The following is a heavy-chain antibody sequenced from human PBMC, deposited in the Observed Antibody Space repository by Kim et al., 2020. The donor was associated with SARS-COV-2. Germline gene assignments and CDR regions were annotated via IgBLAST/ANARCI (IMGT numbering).Heavy chain of an antibody. V-gene: IGHV3-64*01. Sequence: GGSLRLSCAASGFTFSSYAMHWVRQAPGKGLEYVSAISSNGGSTYYANSVKGRFTISRDNSKNTLYLQMGSLRAEDMAVYYCARDRVGIAAAGTLDYWG. CDR1: GFTFSSYA. CDR2: ISSNGGST. J-gene: IGHJ4*01. CDR3: ARDRVGIAAAGTLDY. D-gene: IGHD6-13*01.